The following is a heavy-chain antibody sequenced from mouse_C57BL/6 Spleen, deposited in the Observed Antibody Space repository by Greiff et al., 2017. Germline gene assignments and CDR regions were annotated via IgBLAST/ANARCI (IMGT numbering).Heavy chain of an antibody. D-gene: IGHD2-12*01. Sequence: QVQLQQPGAELVMPGASVKLSCKASGYTFTSYWMHWVKQRPGQGLEWIGEIDPSDSYTNYNQKFKGKSTLTVDKSSSTAYMQLSSLTSEDSAVYYCARYSPLRQGVDYWGQGTTLTVSS. CDR2: IDPSDSYT. J-gene: IGHJ2*01. CDR3: ARYSPLRQGVDY. CDR1: GYTFTSYW. V-gene: IGHV1-69*01.